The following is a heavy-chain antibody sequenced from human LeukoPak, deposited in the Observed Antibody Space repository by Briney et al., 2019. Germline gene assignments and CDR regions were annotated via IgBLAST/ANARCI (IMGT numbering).Heavy chain of an antibody. CDR3: AKDTSIGRYCTNGVCSPFDY. CDR2: ISDSGGST. J-gene: IGHJ4*02. V-gene: IGHV3-23*01. CDR1: GFTFSSYA. D-gene: IGHD2-8*01. Sequence: GGSLRLSCAASGFTFSSYAMSWVRQAPGKGLEWVSAISDSGGSTYDADSVKGRLTISRDNSKNTLYLQMNSLRAEDTAVYYCAKDTSIGRYCTNGVCSPFDYWGQGTLVTVSS.